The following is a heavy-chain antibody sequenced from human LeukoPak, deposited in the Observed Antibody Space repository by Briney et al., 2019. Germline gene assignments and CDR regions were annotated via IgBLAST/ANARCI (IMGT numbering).Heavy chain of an antibody. D-gene: IGHD2-2*01. CDR2: ISSSSSYI. Sequence: GGSLRLSCAASGFTFSSYSMNWVRQAPGKGLEWVSSISSSSSYIYYADSVKGRFTISRDNAKNSLYLQMNSLRAEDTAVYYCARSCSSTSCYGPWGQGTLVTVSS. J-gene: IGHJ5*02. V-gene: IGHV3-21*01. CDR3: ARSCSSTSCYGP. CDR1: GFTFSSYS.